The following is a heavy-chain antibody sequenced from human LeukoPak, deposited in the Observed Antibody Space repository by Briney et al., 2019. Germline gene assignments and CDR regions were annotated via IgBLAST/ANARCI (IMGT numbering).Heavy chain of an antibody. CDR2: ISHDGSNK. CDR1: RFTFSSYG. J-gene: IGHJ4*02. Sequence: GGSLRLSCAASRFTFSSYGMHWVRQAPGKGLEWVAVISHDGSNKYYADSVKGRFTISRDNSKNTLYLQMNSLRAEDTAVYYCAKDSDRGFFDYWGQGTLVTVSS. D-gene: IGHD3-16*01. CDR3: AKDSDRGFFDY. V-gene: IGHV3-30*18.